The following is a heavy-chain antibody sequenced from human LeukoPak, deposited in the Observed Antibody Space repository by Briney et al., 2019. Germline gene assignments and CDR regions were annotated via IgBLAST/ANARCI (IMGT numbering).Heavy chain of an antibody. CDR3: ATDRVVGATVRYFQH. D-gene: IGHD1-26*01. V-gene: IGHV1-24*01. Sequence: GASVKVSCKVSGYTLTEVSMHCVRQAPGKGLEWMGGFDPEDGETIYAQKFQGRVTMTEDTSTDTAYMELSSLRSEDTAVYYCATDRVVGATVRYFQHWGQGTLVTVSS. CDR1: GYTLTEVS. J-gene: IGHJ1*01. CDR2: FDPEDGET.